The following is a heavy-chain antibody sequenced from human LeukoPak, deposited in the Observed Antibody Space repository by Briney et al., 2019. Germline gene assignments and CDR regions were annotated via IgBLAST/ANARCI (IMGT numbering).Heavy chain of an antibody. V-gene: IGHV1-69*04. D-gene: IGHD3-10*01. CDR1: GGTFSSYA. J-gene: IGHJ4*02. CDR3: ARDRRYYGSGSYYPFDY. Sequence: SVKVSCKASGGTFSSYAISWVRQAPGQGLEWMGRIIPILGIANYAQKPQGRVTITADKSTSTAYMELSSLRSEDTAVYYCARDRRYYGSGSYYPFDYWGQGTLVTVSS. CDR2: IIPILGIA.